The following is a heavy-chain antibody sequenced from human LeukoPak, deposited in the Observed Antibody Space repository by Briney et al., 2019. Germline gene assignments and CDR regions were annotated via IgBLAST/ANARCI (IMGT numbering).Heavy chain of an antibody. CDR1: GYTFTSYD. CDR2: MNPNSANT. D-gene: IGHD6-13*01. Sequence: GASVKVSCKASGYTFTSYDIDWVRQAAGQGLEWMGWMNPNSANTGYAQKFQGRVTITADKSTSTAYMELSSLRSEDTAVYYCARAGRSSSLGAFDIWGQGTMVTVSS. V-gene: IGHV1-8*01. CDR3: ARAGRSSSLGAFDI. J-gene: IGHJ3*02.